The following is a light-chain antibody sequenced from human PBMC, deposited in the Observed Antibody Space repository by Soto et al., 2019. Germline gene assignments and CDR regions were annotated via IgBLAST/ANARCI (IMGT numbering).Light chain of an antibody. Sequence: VTVSCRASQSVSSSYLTWYQQKPGQAPRLLIYGASSRATGIPDRFSGSGSGTDFTLTISRLEPEDFAVYYCQQYDNSPFTFGQGTRLEI. V-gene: IGKV3-20*01. CDR3: QQYDNSPFT. CDR2: GAS. J-gene: IGKJ5*01. CDR1: QSVSSSY.